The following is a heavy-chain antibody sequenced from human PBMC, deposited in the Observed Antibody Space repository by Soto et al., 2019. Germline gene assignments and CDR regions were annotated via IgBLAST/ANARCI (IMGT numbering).Heavy chain of an antibody. V-gene: IGHV3-7*05. J-gene: IGHJ4*02. D-gene: IGHD2-21*02. Sequence: PGGSLRLSCAASGFTFNSYWMGWVRQFPGKGLEWVANIRQDGSEKNYVDSVKGRFTISRDNAKKSLYLQMNSLRAEDTAVYYCAKAVVVTAIPSYYFDYWGQGTLVTVSS. CDR3: AKAVVVTAIPSYYFDY. CDR2: IRQDGSEK. CDR1: GFTFNSYW.